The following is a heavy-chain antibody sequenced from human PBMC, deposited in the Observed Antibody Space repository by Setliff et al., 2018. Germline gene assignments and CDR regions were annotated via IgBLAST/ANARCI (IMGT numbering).Heavy chain of an antibody. CDR1: GYSFSRYT. V-gene: IGHV1-18*04. CDR3: VRGPGPSVVVAIPFDH. D-gene: IGHD5-12*01. Sequence: ASVKVSCKASGYSFSRYTMSWVRQAPVQGLEWMGWMSPVYGIANYARKFQGRVTLTADTSTTTAYLELASLRDDETAVYYCVRGPGPSVVVAIPFDHWGQGSLVTVSS. CDR2: MSPVYGIA. J-gene: IGHJ4*02.